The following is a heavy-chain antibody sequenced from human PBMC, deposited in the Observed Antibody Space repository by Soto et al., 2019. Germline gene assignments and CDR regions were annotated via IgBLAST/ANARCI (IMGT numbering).Heavy chain of an antibody. CDR3: ARHRRGGTCYSASDY. CDR1: GDSITSNSYF. V-gene: IGHV4-39*01. Sequence: SETLSLTCTVSGDSITSNSYFWAWIRQPPGKGLEWIGSIYYSGTTYYNPSLKSRVSISVDTSKNQFSLKLSSVTAADTALYYCARHRRGGTCYSASDYWGQGTLVTVSS. CDR2: IYYSGTT. J-gene: IGHJ4*02. D-gene: IGHD2-15*01.